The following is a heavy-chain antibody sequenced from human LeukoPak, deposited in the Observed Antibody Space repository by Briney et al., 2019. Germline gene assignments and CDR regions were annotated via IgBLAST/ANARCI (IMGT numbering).Heavy chain of an antibody. CDR1: GGSISSYY. V-gene: IGHV4-38-2*02. D-gene: IGHD6-13*01. J-gene: IGHJ4*02. CDR2: IYHSGST. CDR3: ARLKSAAGNYYFDY. Sequence: SETLSLTCTVSGGSISSYYWGWIRQPPGKGLEWIGSIYHSGSTYYNPSLKSRVTISVDTSKNQFSLKLSSVTAANTAVYYCARLKSAAGNYYFDYWGQGTLVTVSS.